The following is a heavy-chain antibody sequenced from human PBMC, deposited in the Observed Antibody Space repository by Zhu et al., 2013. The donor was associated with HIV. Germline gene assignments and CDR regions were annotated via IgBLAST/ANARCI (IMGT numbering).Heavy chain of an antibody. CDR1: GYTFTGYY. J-gene: IGHJ4*02. V-gene: IGHV1-2*02. Sequence: QVQLVQSGAEVKKPGASVKVSCKASGYTFTGYYMHWVRQAPGQGLEWMGWINPNSGGTNYAQKFQGRVTMTRDTSISTAYMELSRLRSDDTAVYYCARDNGGVWRGGGLDYWGQGTLVTVSS. D-gene: IGHD2-8*02. CDR3: ARDNGGVWRGGGLDY. CDR2: INPNSGGT.